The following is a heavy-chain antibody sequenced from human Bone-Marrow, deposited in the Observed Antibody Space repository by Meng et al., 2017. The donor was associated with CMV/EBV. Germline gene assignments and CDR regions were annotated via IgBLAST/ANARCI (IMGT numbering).Heavy chain of an antibody. CDR3: AKDPSSPSPYYYGMDV. Sequence: GESLKISCAASGFTFSSYSMNWVRQAPGKGLEWVSSISSSSSYIYYADPVKGRFTISRDNAKNSLYLQMNSLRAEDTAVYYCAKDPSSPSPYYYGMDVWVQGTTVTVSS. CDR2: ISSSSSYI. J-gene: IGHJ6*01. D-gene: IGHD6-6*01. CDR1: GFTFSSYS. V-gene: IGHV3-21*01.